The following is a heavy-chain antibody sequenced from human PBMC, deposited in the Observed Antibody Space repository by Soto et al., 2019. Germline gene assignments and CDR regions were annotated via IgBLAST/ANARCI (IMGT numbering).Heavy chain of an antibody. CDR2: IFYTGRT. Sequence: QVQLQESGPGLVKPSETLSLTCTVSGGSINSHYWGWIRQPPGKGLELIGYIFYTGRTEYNPSLGSRVTISLDTSKTQFSLRLPSVTAADTATYSCARATGGTGPDYWGQGTLVTVSS. CDR3: ARATGGTGPDY. V-gene: IGHV4-59*11. CDR1: GGSINSHY. D-gene: IGHD1-1*01. J-gene: IGHJ4*02.